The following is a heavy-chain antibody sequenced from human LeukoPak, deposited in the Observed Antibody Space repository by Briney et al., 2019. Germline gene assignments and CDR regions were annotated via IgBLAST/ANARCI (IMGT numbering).Heavy chain of an antibody. D-gene: IGHD3-22*01. CDR2: ISGSSSII. Sequence: GGSLRLSCAASGFTFSSYWMSWVRQAPGKGLEWVSFISGSSSIIHYADSVKGRFTISRDNAKNSLYLQMNSLRAEDTAVYYCARSGTTYYYDSGSRIWGQGTMVTVSS. J-gene: IGHJ3*02. CDR3: ARSGTTYYYDSGSRI. V-gene: IGHV3-48*04. CDR1: GFTFSSYW.